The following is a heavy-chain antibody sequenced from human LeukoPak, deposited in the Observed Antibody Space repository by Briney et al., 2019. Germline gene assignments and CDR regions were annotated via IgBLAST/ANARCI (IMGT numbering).Heavy chain of an antibody. CDR3: ARGYYYYMDV. V-gene: IGHV4-59*11. CDR2: IYYSGST. Sequence: SETLFLTCTVSGGSISSHYWSWIRQPPGKGLEWIGYIYYSGSTNYNPSLKSRVTISVDTSKNQFSLKLSSVTAADTAVYYCARGYYYYMDVWGKGTTVTVSS. J-gene: IGHJ6*03. CDR1: GGSISSHY.